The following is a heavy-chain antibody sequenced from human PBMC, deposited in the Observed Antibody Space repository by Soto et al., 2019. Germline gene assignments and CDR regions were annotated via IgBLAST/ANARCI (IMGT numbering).Heavy chain of an antibody. J-gene: IGHJ3*02. CDR2: FDPEDGET. CDR3: ATDRGPLLPSPDDAFDI. V-gene: IGHV1-24*01. Sequence: AASLKVSCKXSGSTLTELSMHCLRQAPGKGLEWMGGFDPEDGETIYAQKFQGRVTMTEDTSTDTAYMELSSLRSEDTAVYYCATDRGPLLPSPDDAFDIWGQGTMVTVSS. CDR1: GSTLTELS. D-gene: IGHD1-26*01.